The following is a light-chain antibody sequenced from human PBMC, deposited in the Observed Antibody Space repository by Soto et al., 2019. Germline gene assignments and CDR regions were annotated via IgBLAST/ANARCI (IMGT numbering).Light chain of an antibody. V-gene: IGKV1-39*01. CDR3: RQSYSTPPIT. Sequence: DIHMTQSPSSLSASVGARFTITCLSSQSISSYLNWYQQKPGKAPKLLIYAASSLQSGVPSRFSGSGSGTDFTLTISSLQPEDFATYYCRQSYSTPPITFGQGTRLEIK. CDR1: QSISSY. J-gene: IGKJ5*01. CDR2: AAS.